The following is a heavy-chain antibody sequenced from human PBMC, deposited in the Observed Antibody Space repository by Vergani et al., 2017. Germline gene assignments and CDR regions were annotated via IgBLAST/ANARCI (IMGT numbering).Heavy chain of an antibody. J-gene: IGHJ4*02. D-gene: IGHD6-19*01. Sequence: VQLVQSGTEVKKPGASVKIACKTSGYTFTNHHLHWLRQAPGQGLEWMGWISAYNGNTNYAQKLQGRVTMTTDTSTSTAYMELRSLRSDDTAVYYCAREQWLPIDYFDYWGQGTLVTVSS. CDR1: GYTFTNHH. V-gene: IGHV1-18*01. CDR3: AREQWLPIDYFDY. CDR2: ISAYNGNT.